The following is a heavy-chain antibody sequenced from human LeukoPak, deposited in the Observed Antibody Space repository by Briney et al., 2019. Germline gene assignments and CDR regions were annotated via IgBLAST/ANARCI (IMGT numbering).Heavy chain of an antibody. V-gene: IGHV3-30*18. Sequence: GGSLRLSCAASGFTFSSYGMHWVRQAPGKGLEWVAVISYDGSNKYYADSVKGRFTISRDNSKNTLYLQMNSLRAEDTAIYYCAKGSQIAPARGFFQQWGQGTLVTVSS. CDR3: AKGSQIAPARGFFQQ. CDR2: ISYDGSNK. CDR1: GFTFSSYG. D-gene: IGHD6-13*01. J-gene: IGHJ1*01.